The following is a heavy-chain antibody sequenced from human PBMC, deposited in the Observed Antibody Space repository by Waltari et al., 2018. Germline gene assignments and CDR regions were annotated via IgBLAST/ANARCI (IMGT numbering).Heavy chain of an antibody. CDR1: GFTFSSYS. CDR3: ARDDPMELLNAFDI. CDR2: ISSSSSYI. V-gene: IGHV3-21*01. D-gene: IGHD1-7*01. Sequence: EVQLVESGGGLVKPGGSLRLSCAASGFTFSSYSMNWVRQAPGKGLEWVSSISSSSSYIYYADSVKGRFTISRDNAKNSLYLQMNSLRAEDTAVYYCARDDPMELLNAFDIWGQGTMVTVSS. J-gene: IGHJ3*02.